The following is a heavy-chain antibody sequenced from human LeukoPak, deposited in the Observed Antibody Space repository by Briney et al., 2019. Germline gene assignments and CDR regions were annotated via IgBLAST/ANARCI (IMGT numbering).Heavy chain of an antibody. CDR2: ISYDGSNK. D-gene: IGHD4-11*01. CDR1: GFTFSSCG. CDR3: ARVRPGSNYVDFDY. Sequence: PGGSLRLSCAASGFTFSSCGMHWVRQAPGKGLEWVAVISYDGSNKYYADSMKGRFTISRDNSKSTLYLEMNSLRAEDTAVYYCARVRPGSNYVDFDYWGQGTLVTVSS. V-gene: IGHV3-33*05. J-gene: IGHJ4*02.